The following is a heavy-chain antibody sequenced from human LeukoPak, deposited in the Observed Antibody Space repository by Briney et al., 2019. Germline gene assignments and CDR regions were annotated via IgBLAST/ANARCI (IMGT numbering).Heavy chain of an antibody. V-gene: IGHV3-23*01. D-gene: IGHD3-16*01. Sequence: GGSLRLSCAASGFSFSSYAMTWARQAPVKGLEWVSAISGGGTRTYYADSVKGRFTISRDNSKNTLYLEMSSLRVEDTAIYYCAKWPEGAMDYFDYWGQGTLVTVSS. CDR1: GFSFSSYA. CDR2: ISGGGTRT. J-gene: IGHJ4*02. CDR3: AKWPEGAMDYFDY.